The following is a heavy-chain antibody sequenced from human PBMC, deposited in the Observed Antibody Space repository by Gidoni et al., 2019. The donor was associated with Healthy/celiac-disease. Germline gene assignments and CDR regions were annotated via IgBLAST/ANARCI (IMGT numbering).Heavy chain of an antibody. CDR2: SYYSGST. CDR3: ARQQQLLLDY. J-gene: IGHJ4*02. V-gene: IGHV4-39*01. D-gene: IGHD6-13*01. Sequence: LQLQASGPGLVTPSETLSLTCTVSGGSISSSSYYWAWIRQPPGKGLEWIGSSYYSGSTYYNPSRKSRVTISVDTSKNQFSRKLSSVTAADTAVYYCARQQQLLLDYWGQGTLVTVSS. CDR1: GGSISSSSYY.